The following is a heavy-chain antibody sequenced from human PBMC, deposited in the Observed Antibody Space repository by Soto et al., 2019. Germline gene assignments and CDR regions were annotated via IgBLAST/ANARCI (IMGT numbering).Heavy chain of an antibody. Sequence: GGSLRLSCAASGFTFSSYAMSWVRQAPGKGLEWVSAISGSGGSTYYADSVKGRFTISRDNSKNTLYLQMNSLRAEDTAVYYCAKDLEARRYDFWSGRPYYFDYWGQGTLVTVSS. CDR2: ISGSGGST. D-gene: IGHD3-3*01. V-gene: IGHV3-23*01. J-gene: IGHJ4*02. CDR1: GFTFSSYA. CDR3: AKDLEARRYDFWSGRPYYFDY.